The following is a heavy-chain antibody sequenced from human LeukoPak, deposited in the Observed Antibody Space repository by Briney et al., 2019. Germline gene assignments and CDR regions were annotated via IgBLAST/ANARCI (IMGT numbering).Heavy chain of an antibody. CDR2: ISSSSSYI. CDR1: GFTFSSYS. D-gene: IGHD6-13*01. Sequence: PGGSLRLSCAASGFTFSSYSMTWVRQAPGKGLEWVSSISSSSSYIYYADSVKGRFTISRDNAKNSLYLQMNSLRAEDTAVYYCAKEYSSSWYFHDAFDIWGQGTMVTVSS. CDR3: AKEYSSSWYFHDAFDI. J-gene: IGHJ3*02. V-gene: IGHV3-21*04.